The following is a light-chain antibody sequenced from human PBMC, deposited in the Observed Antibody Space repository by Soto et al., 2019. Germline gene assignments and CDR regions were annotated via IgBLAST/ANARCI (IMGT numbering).Light chain of an antibody. CDR3: QQHNNWPLALT. Sequence: EIVMTQSPATLSVSPGERATLSCRASQSVSSNLAWYQQKRGQAPRLLIYGASTRATGIPARFSGSGSGTEFTLTISSLQSEDFAVYFCQQHNNWPLALTFGGGTKVDTK. V-gene: IGKV3-15*01. CDR1: QSVSSN. J-gene: IGKJ4*01. CDR2: GAS.